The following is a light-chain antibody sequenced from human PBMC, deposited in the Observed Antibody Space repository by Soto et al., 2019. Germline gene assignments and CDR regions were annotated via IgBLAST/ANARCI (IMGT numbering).Light chain of an antibody. CDR2: AAS. Sequence: DIQMTQSPSSLSASVGDRVTITCRASQGIRNYLGWYQQKPGKAPTRLIYAASSLQSGVPSRFSGSGSGTEFTLTLSSLQPEDFATYYCLQHNSSPPTFGQGTKVEIK. CDR1: QGIRNY. V-gene: IGKV1-17*01. CDR3: LQHNSSPPT. J-gene: IGKJ1*01.